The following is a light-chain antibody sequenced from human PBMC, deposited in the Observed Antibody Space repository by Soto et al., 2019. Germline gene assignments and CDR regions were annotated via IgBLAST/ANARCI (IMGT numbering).Light chain of an antibody. Sequence: EIVMTQSPATLSVSPGERATLSCRASQSVSSNLAWYQQKPGQAPRLLIYGASTRATGIPARFSGSGSGTEFTLAISSLRSEDFAVYYCQQYINWPVTFGGGTKVEIK. CDR3: QQYINWPVT. CDR2: GAS. V-gene: IGKV3-15*01. J-gene: IGKJ4*01. CDR1: QSVSSN.